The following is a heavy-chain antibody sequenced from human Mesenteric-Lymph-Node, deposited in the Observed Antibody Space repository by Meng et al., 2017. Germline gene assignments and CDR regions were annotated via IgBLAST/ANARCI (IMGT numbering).Heavy chain of an antibody. D-gene: IGHD6-13*01. CDR3: ARGRIASTDRWVDP. V-gene: IGHV1-2*06. CDR1: QFPCTYCY. J-gene: IGHJ5*02. CDR2: INPSSGDT. Sequence: QLVHAGAEGKQPGAAVNFSYTASQFPCTYCYLHWVRQAPGQGLEWMGRINPSSGDTYYALRFQGRFTMTRDTSINTAHMELTSLTSDDTAVYYCARGRIASTDRWVDPWGQGSLVTVSS.